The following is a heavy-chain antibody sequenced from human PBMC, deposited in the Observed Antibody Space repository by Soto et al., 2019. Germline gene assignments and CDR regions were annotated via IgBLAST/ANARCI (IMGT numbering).Heavy chain of an antibody. J-gene: IGHJ6*02. D-gene: IGHD3-10*01. CDR2: IYPGDSDT. Sequence: PGESLKISCKGSGYSFTSYWIGWVRQMPGKGLEWMGIIYPGDSDTRYSPSFQGQVTISADKSISTAYLQWSSLKASDTAMYYCARNVVLRDYYGSGSSYYYYGMDVWGQGTTVTVSS. CDR1: GYSFTSYW. CDR3: ARNVVLRDYYGSGSSYYYYGMDV. V-gene: IGHV5-51*01.